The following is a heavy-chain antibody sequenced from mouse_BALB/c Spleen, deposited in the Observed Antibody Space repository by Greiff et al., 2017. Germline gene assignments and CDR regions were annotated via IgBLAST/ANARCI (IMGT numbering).Heavy chain of an antibody. V-gene: IGHV1-7*01. D-gene: IGHD1-1*01. CDR1: GYTFTSYW. CDR3: ARWYYVY. CDR2: INPSTGYT. Sequence: VQLQESGAELAKPGASVKMSCKASGYTFTSYWMHWVKQRPGQGLEWIGYINPSTGYTEYNQKFKDKATLTADKSSSTAYMQLSSLTSEDSAVYYCARWYYVYWGQGTTLTVSS. J-gene: IGHJ2*01.